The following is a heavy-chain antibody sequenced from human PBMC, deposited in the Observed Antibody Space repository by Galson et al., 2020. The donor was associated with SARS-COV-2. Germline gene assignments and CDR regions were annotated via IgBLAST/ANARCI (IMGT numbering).Heavy chain of an antibody. Sequence: SVKVSCKASGGTFSSYAISWVRQAPGQGLEWMGGIIPIFGTANYAQKFQGRVTITADESTSTAYMELSILRSEDTAVYYCARYDYGDYETPGGDYYYGMDVWGQGTTVTVSS. D-gene: IGHD4-17*01. V-gene: IGHV1-69*13. CDR1: GGTFSSYA. CDR2: IIPIFGTA. J-gene: IGHJ6*02. CDR3: ARYDYGDYETPGGDYYYGMDV.